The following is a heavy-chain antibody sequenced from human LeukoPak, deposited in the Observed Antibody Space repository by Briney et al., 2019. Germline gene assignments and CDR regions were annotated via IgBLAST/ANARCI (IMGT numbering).Heavy chain of an antibody. CDR1: GFTFSSYW. D-gene: IGHD3-3*01. Sequence: GGSLRLSCVASGFTFSSYWMHWVRQAPGKGLVWVSRITADGRSTSHADSVKGRFTMSRDNAKNTLYLQMNSLRVEDTAVYYCARGFVDGDYDFWSGYYDDAFDIWGQGTMVTVSS. CDR3: ARGFVDGDYDFWSGYYDDAFDI. V-gene: IGHV3-74*01. J-gene: IGHJ3*02. CDR2: ITADGRST.